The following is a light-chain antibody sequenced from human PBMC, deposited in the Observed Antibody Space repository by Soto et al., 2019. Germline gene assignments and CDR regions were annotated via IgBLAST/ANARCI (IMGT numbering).Light chain of an antibody. Sequence: QSALTQPASMSGSPGQSITISCSGTSGDVGGYNFVSWYQHHPGKVPKLIIYNVNARPSGVSIRFSGSKSGNTASLTISGLQADDEADYYCTSFTSGTTLVVFGGGTKVTVL. J-gene: IGLJ2*01. CDR1: SGDVGGYNF. V-gene: IGLV2-14*03. CDR3: TSFTSGTTLVV. CDR2: NVN.